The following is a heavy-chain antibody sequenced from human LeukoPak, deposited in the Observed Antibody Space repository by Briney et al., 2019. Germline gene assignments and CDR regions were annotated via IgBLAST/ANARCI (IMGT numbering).Heavy chain of an antibody. D-gene: IGHD3-3*01. CDR1: GGSFSGYY. CDR2: INHSGST. CDR3: ARARRFLELYFDY. Sequence: SETLSLTCAVYGGSFSGYYWSWIRQPPGKGLEWIGEINHSGSTNYNPSLKSRVTISVDTSKNQFSLKLSSVTAADTAVYYCARARRFLELYFDYWGQGTLVTVSS. J-gene: IGHJ4*02. V-gene: IGHV4-34*01.